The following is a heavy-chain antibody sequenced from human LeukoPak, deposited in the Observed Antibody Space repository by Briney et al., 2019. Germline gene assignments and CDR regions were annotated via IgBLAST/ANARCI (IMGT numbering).Heavy chain of an antibody. D-gene: IGHD4-17*01. CDR3: AAVTTARPPPAGFDP. V-gene: IGHV1-8*01. CDR1: GYTFTSYD. J-gene: IGHJ5*02. CDR2: MNPNSGNT. Sequence: ASVKVSCKASGYTFTSYDINWVRQATGQGLEWMGWMNPNSGNTGYAQKFQGRVTMTRNTSISTAYMELSSLRSGDTAVYYCAAVTTARPPPAGFDPWGQGTLVTVSS.